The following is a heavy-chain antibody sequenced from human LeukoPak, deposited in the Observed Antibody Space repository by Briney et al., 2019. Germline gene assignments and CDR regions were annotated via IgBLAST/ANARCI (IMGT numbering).Heavy chain of an antibody. CDR3: ARSPLNWNYPSAFDY. Sequence: PSESLSLTCTVSGGSISSGGYYWSWIRQPPGKGLEWIGYIYHSGSTYYNPSLKSRVTISVDRSKTQFSLKLSSVTAADTAVYYCARSPLNWNYPSAFDYWGQGTLVTVSS. CDR1: GGSISSGGYY. CDR2: IYHSGST. D-gene: IGHD1-7*01. J-gene: IGHJ4*02. V-gene: IGHV4-30-2*01.